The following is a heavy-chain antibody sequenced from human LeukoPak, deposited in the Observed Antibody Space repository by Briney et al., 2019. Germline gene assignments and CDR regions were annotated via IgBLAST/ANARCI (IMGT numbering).Heavy chain of an antibody. CDR2: INHSGST. CDR1: GGSFSVYY. CDR3: ARRPGERRDGPNFQH. Sequence: SETLSLTCAVYGGSFSVYYWSWIRQPPGKGLEWIGEINHSGSTNYNPSLKSRVTISVDTSKNQFSLKLSSVTAADTAVYYCARRPGERRDGPNFQHWGQGTLVTVSS. D-gene: IGHD5-24*01. J-gene: IGHJ1*01. V-gene: IGHV4-34*01.